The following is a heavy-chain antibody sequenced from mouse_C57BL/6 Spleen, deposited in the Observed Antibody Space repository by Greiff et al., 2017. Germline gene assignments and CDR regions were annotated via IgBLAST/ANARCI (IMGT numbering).Heavy chain of an antibody. CDR3: AGGDYGSRPWFAY. V-gene: IGHV3-6*01. J-gene: IGHJ3*01. CDR1: GYSITSGYY. Sequence: VQLQQSGPGLVKPSPSLSLTCSVTGYSITSGYYWNWIRQFPGNKLEWMGYISYDGSNNYNPSLKKRISITRDTSKNQFFLKLNSVTTEDAATYYCAGGDYGSRPWFAYWGKGTLVTVSA. D-gene: IGHD1-1*01. CDR2: ISYDGSN.